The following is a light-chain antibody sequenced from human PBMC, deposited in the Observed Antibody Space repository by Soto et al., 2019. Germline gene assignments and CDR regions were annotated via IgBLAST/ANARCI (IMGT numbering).Light chain of an antibody. CDR3: QKYSSAPPIT. J-gene: IGKJ5*01. CDR2: AAS. Sequence: DIQMTQSPSTLSASVGDRVTITCRASHGISNYLAWYQQKPGKVPKLLIYAASTLQSGVPARFSGSGSGTDFTLTISSLQPEDVATYYCQKYSSAPPITFGQGTRLEIK. CDR1: HGISNY. V-gene: IGKV1-27*01.